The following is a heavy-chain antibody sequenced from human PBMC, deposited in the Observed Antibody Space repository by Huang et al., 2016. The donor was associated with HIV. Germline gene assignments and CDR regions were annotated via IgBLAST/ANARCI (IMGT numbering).Heavy chain of an antibody. CDR2: VHYTGSS. D-gene: IGHD1-26*01. V-gene: IGHV4-59*01. CDR3: ARAPGVVQIWGAYFDS. Sequence: QVQLQESCPGLVKPSGTLSLTCTVSDPSISSYYWNWRRQPPGKGLEWIGYVHYTGSSNYSRYLKGRLTVSIDTSRNRFSLELTSVTAADTAIDYGARAPGVVQIWGAYFDSWGQGRLVTVSS. J-gene: IGHJ4*02. CDR1: DPSISSYY.